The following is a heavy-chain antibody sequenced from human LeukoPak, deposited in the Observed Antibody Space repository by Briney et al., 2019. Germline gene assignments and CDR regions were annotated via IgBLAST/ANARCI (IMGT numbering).Heavy chain of an antibody. CDR1: GYSISSGYY. J-gene: IGHJ4*02. CDR3: ARINRQQLVLDY. V-gene: IGHV4-38-2*01. Sequence: PSETLSHTCALSGYSISSGYYWGWIRQPAGKGLEWIGSIYHSGSTYYNPSLKSRVTISVDTSKNQFSLKLSSVTAADTAVYYCARINRQQLVLDYWGQGTLVTVSS. CDR2: IYHSGST. D-gene: IGHD6-13*01.